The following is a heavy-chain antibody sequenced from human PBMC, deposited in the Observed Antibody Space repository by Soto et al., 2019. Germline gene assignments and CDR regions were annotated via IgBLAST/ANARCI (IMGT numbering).Heavy chain of an antibody. D-gene: IGHD3-3*01. CDR1: GGSISSYY. V-gene: IGHV4-59*01. CDR2: IYYSGST. CDR3: ARSFGSSVNWFDP. Sequence: LSLTCTVSGGSISSYYWSWIRQPPGKGLEWIGYIYYSGSTNYNPSLKSRVTISVDTSKNQFSLKLSSVTAADTAVYYCARSFGSSVNWFDPWGQGTLVTVSS. J-gene: IGHJ5*02.